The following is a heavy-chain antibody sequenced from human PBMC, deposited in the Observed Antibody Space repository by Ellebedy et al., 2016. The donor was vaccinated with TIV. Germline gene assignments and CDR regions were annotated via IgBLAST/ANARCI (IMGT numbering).Heavy chain of an antibody. D-gene: IGHD6-13*01. V-gene: IGHV3-7*01. CDR3: ARHGLVGLIAAAGLDHFDY. J-gene: IGHJ4*02. CDR2: IKEDGSDK. Sequence: GESLKISCAASGFTFRTHWMSWVRQAPGKGLEWVANIKEDGSDKYYVDSVKGRFTISRDNAENSLYLQMNSLRVEDTAVYYCARHGLVGLIAAAGLDHFDYWGQGTLVTVSS. CDR1: GFTFRTHW.